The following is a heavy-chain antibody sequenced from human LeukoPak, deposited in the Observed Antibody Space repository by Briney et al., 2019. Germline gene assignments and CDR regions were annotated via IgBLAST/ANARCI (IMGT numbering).Heavy chain of an antibody. CDR2: INHSGST. V-gene: IGHV4-34*01. Sequence: SETLSLTXAVYGGSFSGYYWSWIRQPPGKGLEWIGEINHSGSTNYNPSLKSRVTISVDTSKNQFSLKLSSVTAADTAVYYCAREMATIEGDYFDYWGQGTLVTVSS. CDR1: GGSFSGYY. J-gene: IGHJ4*02. CDR3: AREMATIEGDYFDY. D-gene: IGHD5-24*01.